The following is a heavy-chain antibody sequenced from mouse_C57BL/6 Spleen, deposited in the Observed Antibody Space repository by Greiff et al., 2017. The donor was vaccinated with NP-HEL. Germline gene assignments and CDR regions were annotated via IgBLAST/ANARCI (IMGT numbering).Heavy chain of an antibody. CDR2: IDPSDSYT. V-gene: IGHV1-69*01. CDR3: AIYDPFAY. D-gene: IGHD2-12*01. CDR1: GYTFTSYW. Sequence: VQLQQPGAELVMPWASVKLSCKASGYTFTSYWMHWVKQRPGQGLEWIGEIDPSDSYTNYNQKFKGKSTLTVDKSSSTAYMQLSSLTSEDSAVYCCAIYDPFAYWGQGTLVTVSA. J-gene: IGHJ3*01.